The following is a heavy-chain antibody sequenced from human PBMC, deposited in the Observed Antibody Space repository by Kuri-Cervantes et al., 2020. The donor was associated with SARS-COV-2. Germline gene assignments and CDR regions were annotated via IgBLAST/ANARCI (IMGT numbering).Heavy chain of an antibody. CDR2: VYSSGST. J-gene: IGHJ4*02. Sequence: SETLSPTGTVSGGSISSHYWSWIRQPPGKGLEWIGYVYSSGSTNYSPSLKRRVTMSVDTPKNQFSLKLTSVTAADTAVYYCTRAGYDNSGYYYSFDFWGQGTLVTVSS. CDR3: TRAGYDNSGYYYSFDF. D-gene: IGHD3-22*01. CDR1: GGSISSHY. V-gene: IGHV4-59*11.